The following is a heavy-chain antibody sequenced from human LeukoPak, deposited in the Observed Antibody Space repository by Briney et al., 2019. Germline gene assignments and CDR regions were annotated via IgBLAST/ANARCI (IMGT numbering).Heavy chain of an antibody. CDR1: GFTISNYG. D-gene: IGHD2-15*01. V-gene: IGHV3-30*03. J-gene: IGHJ4*02. Sequence: GGSLRLSCAASGFTISNYGMHWVRQAPGKGLEWVALLADDGNNKIYVDSVKGRFSISRDNSKNTLYLQMDSLRAEDTAVYYCAGGLLGCGGGSCYPTDYWGQGTLVTVSS. CDR2: LADDGNNK. CDR3: AGGLLGCGGGSCYPTDY.